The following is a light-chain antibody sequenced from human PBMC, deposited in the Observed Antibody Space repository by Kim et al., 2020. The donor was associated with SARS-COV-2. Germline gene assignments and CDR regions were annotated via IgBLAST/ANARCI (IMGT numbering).Light chain of an antibody. CDR1: QTISTY. CDR2: AAS. CDR3: QQSHSLPYT. Sequence: SASVGDRVTITCRASQTISTYLNWYQQKPGKAPKSLIDAASRLQSGVPPGFSGSGSGTEFSLTINSLQSEDFATYYCQQSHSLPYTFGQGTKLEI. V-gene: IGKV1-39*01. J-gene: IGKJ2*01.